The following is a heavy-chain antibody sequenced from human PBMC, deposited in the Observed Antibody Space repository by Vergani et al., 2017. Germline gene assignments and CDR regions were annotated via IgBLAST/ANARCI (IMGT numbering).Heavy chain of an antibody. V-gene: IGHV1-46*01. CDR3: AREPPLTGFFDY. D-gene: IGHD3-9*01. Sequence: QVQLVQSGAEVGKPGASEKISCKASGYTFTAYSIHWVRQAPEQGLEWVGVISPDGFSTFYAQKFQGRVTITRDTSTSTVYVEVTSLRSDDTAVYYCAREPPLTGFFDYWGQGTLVTVSS. J-gene: IGHJ4*02. CDR1: GYTFTAYS. CDR2: ISPDGFST.